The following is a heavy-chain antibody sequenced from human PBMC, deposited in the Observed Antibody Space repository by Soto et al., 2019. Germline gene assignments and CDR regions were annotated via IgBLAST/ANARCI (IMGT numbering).Heavy chain of an antibody. CDR2: IKSKTDGGTT. CDR3: TTAWYYDFWSGYYLGVYYFDY. J-gene: IGHJ4*02. CDR1: GFTFSNAW. Sequence: GGSLRLSCAASGFTFSNAWMSWVRQAPGKGLEWVGRIKSKTDGGTTDYAAPVKGRVTISRDDSKNTLYLQMNSLKTEDTAVYYCTTAWYYDFWSGYYLGVYYFDYWGQGTLVTVSS. V-gene: IGHV3-15*01. D-gene: IGHD3-3*01.